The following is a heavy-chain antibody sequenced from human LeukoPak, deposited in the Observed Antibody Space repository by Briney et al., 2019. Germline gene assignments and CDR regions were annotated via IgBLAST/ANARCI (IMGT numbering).Heavy chain of an antibody. J-gene: IGHJ4*02. Sequence: GGSLRLSCAASGFTFSSYAMHWVRQAPGKGLEWVAVISYDGSNKYYADSVKGRFTISRDNSKNTLYLQMNSLRAEDTAVYYCARDPAPLTMIVAYYFDYWGQGTLVTVSS. CDR3: ARDPAPLTMIVAYYFDY. CDR1: GFTFSSYA. D-gene: IGHD3-22*01. CDR2: ISYDGSNK. V-gene: IGHV3-30-3*01.